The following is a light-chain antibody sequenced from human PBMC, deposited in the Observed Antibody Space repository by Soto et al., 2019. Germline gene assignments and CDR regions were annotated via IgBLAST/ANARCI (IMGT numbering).Light chain of an antibody. CDR1: SSDIGAYDY. J-gene: IGLJ1*01. Sequence: QSVLTQPASLSGSPGQSITISCTGTSSDIGAYDYVSWFQQHPGKAPKLMISEVNNRPSGVSNRFSASKSGTSASLAIRGLRSDHEADYYCSSWDGSLSGYVFGAGTKVTVL. CDR3: SSWDGSLSGYV. V-gene: IGLV2-14*01. CDR2: EVN.